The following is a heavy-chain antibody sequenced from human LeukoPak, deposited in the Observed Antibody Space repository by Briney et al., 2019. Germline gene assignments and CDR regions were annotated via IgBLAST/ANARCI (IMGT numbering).Heavy chain of an antibody. V-gene: IGHV4-4*02. Sequence: PSETLSLTCAVSGGSISSSNWWSWVRQPPGKGLEWIGEIYHSGSTNYNPSLKSRVTISVDKSKNQFSLKLSSVTAADTAVYYCASVYSSGWYGGGNWFDPWGQGTLVTVSS. CDR3: ASVYSSGWYGGGNWFDP. CDR1: GGSISSSNW. CDR2: IYHSGST. D-gene: IGHD6-19*01. J-gene: IGHJ5*02.